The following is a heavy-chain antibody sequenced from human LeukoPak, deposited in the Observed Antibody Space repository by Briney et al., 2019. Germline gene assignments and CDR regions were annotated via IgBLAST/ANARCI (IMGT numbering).Heavy chain of an antibody. V-gene: IGHV3-23*01. CDR3: AKDGSSGIAATADAFDI. Sequence: GGSLRLSCAASGFTFNTYAMSWVRQAPGKGLEGVSAISGGGATSDYADSVEGPFPISRDNSKNTLYLQMTSLRAEDTAIYYCAKDGSSGIAATADAFDIWGQGTMVTVSS. J-gene: IGHJ3*02. D-gene: IGHD6-13*01. CDR2: ISGGGATS. CDR1: GFTFNTYA.